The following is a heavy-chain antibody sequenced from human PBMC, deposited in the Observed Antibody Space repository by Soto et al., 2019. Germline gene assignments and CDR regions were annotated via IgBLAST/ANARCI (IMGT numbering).Heavy chain of an antibody. V-gene: IGHV4-30-2*01. J-gene: IGHJ6*02. CDR1: GGSISSGGYS. CDR3: ARKRGVYCSGGSCPTYGMDV. Sequence: SETLSLTCAVSGGSISSGGYSWSWIRQPPGKGLEWIGYIYHRCSTYYNPSLKWRVTISVDRSKNQFSLKLSSATAADTAVYYCARKRGVYCSGGSCPTYGMDVSGQGTTVTVSS. D-gene: IGHD2-15*01. CDR2: IYHRCST.